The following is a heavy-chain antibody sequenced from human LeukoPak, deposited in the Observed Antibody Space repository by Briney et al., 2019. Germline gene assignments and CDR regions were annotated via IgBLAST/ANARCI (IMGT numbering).Heavy chain of an antibody. V-gene: IGHV4-59*10. Sequence: PSETLSLTCAVYGGSFSSYYWSWIRQPAGKGLEWIGRIYTSGSTNYNPSLKSRVTISVDTSKNQFSLKLSTVTAADTAVYYCARGGSIVGATIDYWGQGTLVTVSS. CDR3: ARGGSIVGATIDY. J-gene: IGHJ4*02. CDR1: GGSFSSYY. D-gene: IGHD1-26*01. CDR2: IYTSGST.